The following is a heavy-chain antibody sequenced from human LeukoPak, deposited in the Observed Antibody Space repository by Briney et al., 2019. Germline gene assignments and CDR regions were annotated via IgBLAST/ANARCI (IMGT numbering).Heavy chain of an antibody. CDR3: AREGSSWYGSFFDY. D-gene: IGHD6-13*01. CDR1: GYTFTGYY. CDR2: INPNSGGT. Sequence: GASVKLSCKASGYTFTGYYMHWVRQAPGQGLEWMGWINPNSGGTNYAQKFQGRVTMTRDTSISTAYMELSRLRSDDTAVYYCAREGSSWYGSFFDYWGQGTLVTVSS. V-gene: IGHV1-2*02. J-gene: IGHJ4*02.